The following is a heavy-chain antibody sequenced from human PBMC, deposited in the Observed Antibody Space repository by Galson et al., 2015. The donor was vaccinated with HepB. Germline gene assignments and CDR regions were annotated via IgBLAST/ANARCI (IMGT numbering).Heavy chain of an antibody. Sequence: SLRLSCAASGFTFSSYAMHWVRQAPGKGLEWVAVISYDGSNKYYADSVKGRFTISRDNSKNTLYLQMNSLRAEDTAVYYCARDQLGGYCSSTSCSTPYYYYYYMDVWGKGTTVTVSS. CDR3: ARDQLGGYCSSTSCSTPYYYYYYMDV. CDR2: ISYDGSNK. D-gene: IGHD2-2*01. V-gene: IGHV3-30-3*01. CDR1: GFTFSSYA. J-gene: IGHJ6*03.